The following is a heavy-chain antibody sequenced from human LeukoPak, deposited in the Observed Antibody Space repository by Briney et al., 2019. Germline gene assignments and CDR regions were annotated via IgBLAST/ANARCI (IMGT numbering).Heavy chain of an antibody. D-gene: IGHD6-6*01. Sequence: TGGSLRLSCAASRFTFSSYGMHWVRQAPGKGLEWVAFISYDGSDKYYADSVKGRFTISRDNSGKTLYLQMNSLRIEDTAVYYCAKIPSSSTYFDYWGQGTLVTVSS. CDR1: RFTFSSYG. CDR3: AKIPSSSTYFDY. CDR2: ISYDGSDK. V-gene: IGHV3-30*02. J-gene: IGHJ4*02.